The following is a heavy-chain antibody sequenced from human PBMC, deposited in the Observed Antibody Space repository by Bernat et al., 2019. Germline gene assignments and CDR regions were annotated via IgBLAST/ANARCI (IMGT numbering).Heavy chain of an antibody. CDR3: GRNWLPDY. CDR2: IYYSGST. CDR1: GDSISRSSYY. J-gene: IGHJ4*02. V-gene: IGHV4-39*01. D-gene: IGHD5-12*01. Sequence: QLQLQESGPGLVKPSETLSLTCTVSGDSISRSSYYWGWIRQPPGKGLEWIGNIYYSGSTYYNPSFKSRVTISVDTSKNQFSLKLTSVTAADTAVYYCGRNWLPDYWGQGTLVTVLS.